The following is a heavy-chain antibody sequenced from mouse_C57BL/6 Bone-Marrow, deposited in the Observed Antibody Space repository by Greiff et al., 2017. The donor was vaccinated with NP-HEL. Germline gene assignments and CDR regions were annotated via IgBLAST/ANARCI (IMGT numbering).Heavy chain of an antibody. CDR1: GYAFSSYW. V-gene: IGHV1-80*01. D-gene: IGHD1-1*01. J-gene: IGHJ2*01. Sequence: VQVVESGAELVKPGASVKISCKASGYAFSSYWMNWVKQRPGKGLEWIGQIYPGDGDTNYNGKFKGKATLTADKSSSTAYMQLSSLTSEDSAVYFCARLHYYGSSPYYFDYWGQGTTLTVSS. CDR3: ARLHYYGSSPYYFDY. CDR2: IYPGDGDT.